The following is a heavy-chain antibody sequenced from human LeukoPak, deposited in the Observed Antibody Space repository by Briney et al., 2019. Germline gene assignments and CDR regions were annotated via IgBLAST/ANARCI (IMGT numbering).Heavy chain of an antibody. CDR3: ARDPFSLRFLEWLFNSYGMDV. CDR1: GYTFTSYY. Sequence: ASVKVSCKASGYTFTSYYMHWVRQAPGQGLEWMGIINPSGGSTSYAQKFQGRVTMTRDTSTSIVYMELSSLRSDDTAVYYCARDPFSLRFLEWLFNSYGMDVWGQGTTVTVSS. CDR2: INPSGGST. D-gene: IGHD3-3*01. J-gene: IGHJ6*02. V-gene: IGHV1-46*01.